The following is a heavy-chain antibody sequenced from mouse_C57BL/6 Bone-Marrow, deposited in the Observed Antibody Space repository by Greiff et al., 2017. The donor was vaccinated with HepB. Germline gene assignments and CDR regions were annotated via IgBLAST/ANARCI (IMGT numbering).Heavy chain of an antibody. CDR2: ISDGGSYT. J-gene: IGHJ2*01. CDR3: ARAPMVTTYYFDY. CDR1: GFTFSSYA. V-gene: IGHV5-4*03. D-gene: IGHD2-2*01. Sequence: EVMLVESGGGLVKPGGSLKLSCAASGFTFSSYAMSWVRQTPEKRLEWVATISDGGSYTYYPDNVKGRFTISRDNAKNNLYLQMSHLKSEDTAMYYCARAPMVTTYYFDYWGQGTTLTVSS.